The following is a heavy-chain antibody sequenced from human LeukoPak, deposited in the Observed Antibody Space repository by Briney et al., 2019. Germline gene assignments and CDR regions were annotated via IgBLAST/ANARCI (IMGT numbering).Heavy chain of an antibody. Sequence: SETLSLTCSVSGGSISSRSYYWGWIRQPPGKGLEWIGSIHYSGSTNYNPSLKSRVTISVDTSKNQFSLKLSSVTAADTAVYYSARLSEVCSSTSCSPDNWFDPWGQGTLVTVSS. J-gene: IGHJ5*02. CDR3: ARLSEVCSSTSCSPDNWFDP. CDR1: GGSISSRSYY. D-gene: IGHD2-2*01. V-gene: IGHV4-39*07. CDR2: IHYSGST.